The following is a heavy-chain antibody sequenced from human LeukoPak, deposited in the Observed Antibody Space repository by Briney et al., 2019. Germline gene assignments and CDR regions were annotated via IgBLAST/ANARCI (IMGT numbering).Heavy chain of an antibody. CDR2: IYYSGST. CDR3: ARVREDPWNGAPHAFDI. Sequence: KPSETLSLTCTVSGGSISSSSYYWGWIRQPPGKGLEWIGSIYYSGSTYYNPSLKSRVTISVDTSKNQFSLKLSSVTAADTAMYYCARVREDPWNGAPHAFDIWGQGTMVTVSS. D-gene: IGHD1-1*01. J-gene: IGHJ3*02. CDR1: GGSISSSSYY. V-gene: IGHV4-39*07.